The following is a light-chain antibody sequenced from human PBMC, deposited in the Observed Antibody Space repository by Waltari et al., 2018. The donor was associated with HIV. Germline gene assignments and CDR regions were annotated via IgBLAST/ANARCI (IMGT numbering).Light chain of an antibody. Sequence: QSVLTQPPSESATPGQRVTISCSGGSSNTGSNYVYWYQQIPGTAPKPLIYRNNHRPSRVPDRFSGSKSGTSASLAISGLQSEDEADYYCAAWDDSLNSFVFGTGTRVTVL. J-gene: IGLJ1*01. CDR1: SSNTGSNY. V-gene: IGLV1-47*01. CDR2: RNN. CDR3: AAWDDSLNSFV.